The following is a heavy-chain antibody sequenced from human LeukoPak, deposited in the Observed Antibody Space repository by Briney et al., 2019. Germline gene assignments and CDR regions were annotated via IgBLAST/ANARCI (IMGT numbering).Heavy chain of an antibody. CDR2: IWYDGSKA. D-gene: IGHD2-15*01. CDR3: ARENWDHCSGHTCYGVFDL. J-gene: IGHJ3*01. Sequence: GGSLRLSCAASGFTFSHYGMHWVRLAPGKGLEGVSAIWYDGSKAYSADSVKGRFTISRDNSKNTLTLQMNSLTGEDTGVYYCARENWDHCSGHTCYGVFDLGGQGTMVTVSA. V-gene: IGHV3-33*01. CDR1: GFTFSHYG.